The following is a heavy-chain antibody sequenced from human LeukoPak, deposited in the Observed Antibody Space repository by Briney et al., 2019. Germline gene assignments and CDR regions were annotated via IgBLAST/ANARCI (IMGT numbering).Heavy chain of an antibody. J-gene: IGHJ5*02. CDR1: GGSISSGGYY. CDR3: ARDSIPQNWFDP. V-gene: IGHV4-30-2*01. Sequence: SQTLSLTCTVSGGSISSGGYYWSWIRQPPGKGLEWIGYIYHSGSTYYNPSLKSRVTISVDRSKNQFSLKLSSVTAADTAVYYCARDSIPQNWFDPWGQGTLVTVSS. D-gene: IGHD2-2*02. CDR2: IYHSGST.